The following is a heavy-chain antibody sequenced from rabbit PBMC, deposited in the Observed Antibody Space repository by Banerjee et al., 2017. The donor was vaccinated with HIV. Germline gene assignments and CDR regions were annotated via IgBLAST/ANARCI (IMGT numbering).Heavy chain of an antibody. CDR1: GFSFSNKYV. CDR3: ARRYGSSSGVNYLDL. D-gene: IGHD1-1*01. CDR2: INTSSGNT. J-gene: IGHJ6*01. V-gene: IGHV1S45*01. Sequence: QEQLEESRGDLVKPEGSLTLTCTASGFSFSNKYVMCWVRQAPGKGLEWIACINTSSGNTVYASWAKGRFTISKTSSTTVTLQRTSLTAADTATYFCARRYGSSSGVNYLDLWGPGTLVTVS.